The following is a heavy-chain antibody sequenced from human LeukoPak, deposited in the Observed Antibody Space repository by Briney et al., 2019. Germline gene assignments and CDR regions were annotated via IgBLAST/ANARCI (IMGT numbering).Heavy chain of an antibody. J-gene: IGHJ4*02. D-gene: IGHD5/OR15-5a*01. Sequence: SETLSLTCAVYGGSFSGYYWNWIRQPPGKGLEWIGEINHSGSTNYNPSLKSRVTMSVDTSKSQFSLKLSSVTAADTAVYYCASTFVFVFDYWGQGTLVTVSS. V-gene: IGHV4-34*01. CDR3: ASTFVFVFDY. CDR1: GGSFSGYY. CDR2: INHSGST.